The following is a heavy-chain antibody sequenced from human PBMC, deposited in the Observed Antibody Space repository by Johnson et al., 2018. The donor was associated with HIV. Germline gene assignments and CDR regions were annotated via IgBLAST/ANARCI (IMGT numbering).Heavy chain of an antibody. D-gene: IGHD4-17*01. J-gene: IGHJ3*02. CDR2: INWNGGST. CDR3: ARAVTTASGDAFDI. Sequence: VQLVESGGGVVRPGGSLRLSYAASGFTFDDYGMSWVRQAPGKGLEWVSRINWNGGSTDYADSVKGRFTISRDNAKNSLYLQMNSLTPEDTALYYCARAVTTASGDAFDIWGQGTMVTVSS. V-gene: IGHV3-20*03. CDR1: GFTFDDYG.